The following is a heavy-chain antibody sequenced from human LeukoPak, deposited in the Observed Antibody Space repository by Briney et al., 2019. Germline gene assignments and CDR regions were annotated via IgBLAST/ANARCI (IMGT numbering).Heavy chain of an antibody. D-gene: IGHD3-22*01. Sequence: SETLSLTCTVSGGSISSYYWSWIRQPPGKGLEWIGYIYYSGSTNYNPSLKSRVTISVDTSKNQFSLKLSSVTAADTAVYYCARGEKYYYDSSGYYYFDSWGQGTLVTVSS. J-gene: IGHJ4*02. CDR3: ARGEKYYYDSSGYYYFDS. V-gene: IGHV4-59*01. CDR1: GGSISSYY. CDR2: IYYSGST.